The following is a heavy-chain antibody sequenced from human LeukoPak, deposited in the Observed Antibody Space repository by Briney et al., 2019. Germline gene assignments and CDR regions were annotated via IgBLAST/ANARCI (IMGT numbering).Heavy chain of an antibody. CDR3: ASHRVGATAFYYFDY. J-gene: IGHJ4*02. CDR2: IYYSGST. D-gene: IGHD1-26*01. V-gene: IGHV4-39*01. Sequence: PSETLSLTCTVSGGSISSSSYYWGWIRQPPGKGLERIGSIYYSGSTYYNPSLKSRVTISVDTSKNQFSLKLSSVTAADTAVYYCASHRVGATAFYYFDYWGQGTLVTVSS. CDR1: GGSISSSSYY.